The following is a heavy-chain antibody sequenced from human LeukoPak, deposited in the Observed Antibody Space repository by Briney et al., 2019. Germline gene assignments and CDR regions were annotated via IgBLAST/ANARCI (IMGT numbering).Heavy chain of an antibody. J-gene: IGHJ3*02. CDR1: GFTFSSYA. CDR2: ITGSGGST. D-gene: IGHD2-15*01. Sequence: GGSLRLSCAASGFTFSSYAMSWVRQAPGKGLEWVSAITGSGGSTYYADSVKGRFTISRDNSKNTLYLQMNSLRAEDTALYYCARGKTSDDIVEDAFDIWGQGTMVAVSS. V-gene: IGHV3-23*01. CDR3: ARGKTSDDIVEDAFDI.